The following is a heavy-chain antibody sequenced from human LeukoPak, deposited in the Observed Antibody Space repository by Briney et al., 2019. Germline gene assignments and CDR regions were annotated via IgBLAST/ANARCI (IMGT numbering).Heavy chain of an antibody. V-gene: IGHV1-2*02. D-gene: IGHD4-17*01. CDR3: ARDLTHYA. CDR2: INPNSGGT. CDR1: GYTFNDYY. Sequence: GATVKVSCKASGYTFNDYYIHWVRQAPGKGLEWMGWINPNSGGTKYAQKFQGRVTMTRDTSISTAYMELSTLRSDDTAVYYCARDLTHYAGGQGTLVTVSS. J-gene: IGHJ4*02.